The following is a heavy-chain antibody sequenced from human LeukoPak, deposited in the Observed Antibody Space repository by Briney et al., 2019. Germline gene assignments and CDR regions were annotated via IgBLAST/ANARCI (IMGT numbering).Heavy chain of an antibody. CDR2: IFYRGGT. J-gene: IGHJ3*02. CDR3: TRDVGSTSGWFPDAFDI. CDR1: GYSISSYY. Sequence: SETLSLTCTVSGYSISSYYWNWIRQSPGKGLEWIGNIFYRGGTNYNPSLKSRVTISGDTSRNQFSLKLSSVTAADTAVYYCTRDVGSTSGWFPDAFDIWGQGTMVTVSS. D-gene: IGHD6-19*01. V-gene: IGHV4-59*01.